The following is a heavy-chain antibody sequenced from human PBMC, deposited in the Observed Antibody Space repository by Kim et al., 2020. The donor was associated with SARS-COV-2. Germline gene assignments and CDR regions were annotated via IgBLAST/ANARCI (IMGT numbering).Heavy chain of an antibody. D-gene: IGHD2-21*02. CDR3: VTDAHESDWLPDF. CDR1: EFDFSFYA. V-gene: IGHV3-64D*09. Sequence: GGSLRLSCSASEFDFSFYAMHWVRQAPGKGLEYVSGIKNNGGSIHYANSVKGRFTISRDNSKNTLYLQMNSLRLEDTALYYCVTDAHESDWLPDFLGQG. CDR2: IKNNGGSI. J-gene: IGHJ4*02.